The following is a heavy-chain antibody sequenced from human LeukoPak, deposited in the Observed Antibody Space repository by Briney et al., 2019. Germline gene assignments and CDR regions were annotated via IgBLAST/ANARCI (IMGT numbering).Heavy chain of an antibody. V-gene: IGHV4-30-4*08. CDR2: IYYSGST. CDR1: GGSISSGDYY. Sequence: SETLSLTCTVSGGSISSGDYYWSWIRQPPGKGLEWIGYIYYSGSTYYNPSLKSRVTISVDTSKNQFSLKLSSVTAADTAVYYCARRGVVVPAAPGDNDAFDIWGQGTMVTVSS. D-gene: IGHD2-2*01. CDR3: ARRGVVVPAAPGDNDAFDI. J-gene: IGHJ3*02.